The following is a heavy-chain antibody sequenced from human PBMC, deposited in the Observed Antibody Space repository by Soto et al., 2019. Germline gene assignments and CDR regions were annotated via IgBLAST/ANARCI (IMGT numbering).Heavy chain of an antibody. Sequence: GASVKVSCKVSGYTLTELSMHWVRQAPGKGLEWMGGFDPEDGETIYAQKFQGRVTMTEDTSTDTAYMELSSLRSEDTAVYYCVGDGYNSGRFDYWGRGTLVTVSS. CDR2: FDPEDGET. V-gene: IGHV1-24*01. CDR3: VGDGYNSGRFDY. CDR1: GYTLTELS. D-gene: IGHD5-12*01. J-gene: IGHJ4*02.